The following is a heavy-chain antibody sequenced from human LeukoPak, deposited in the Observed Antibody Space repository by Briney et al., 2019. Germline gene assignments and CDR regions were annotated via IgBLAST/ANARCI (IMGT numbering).Heavy chain of an antibody. CDR3: ARGITIFGVVTFYYFDY. CDR2: LKQDGSEK. Sequence: QPGGSLRLSCAASGFTFSSYWMSWVRQAPGKGLEWVANLKQDGSEKYYVDSVKGRFTISRDNAKNSLYLQMNSLRAEDTAVYYCARGITIFGVVTFYYFDYWGQGTLVTVSS. V-gene: IGHV3-7*04. D-gene: IGHD3-3*01. CDR1: GFTFSSYW. J-gene: IGHJ4*02.